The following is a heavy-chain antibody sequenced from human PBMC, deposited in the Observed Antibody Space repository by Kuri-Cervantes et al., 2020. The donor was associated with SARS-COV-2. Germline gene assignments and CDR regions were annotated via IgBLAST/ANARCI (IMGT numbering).Heavy chain of an antibody. CDR1: GFTFSSYG. J-gene: IGHJ4*02. CDR2: IWYDGSNK. D-gene: IGHD3-3*01. V-gene: IGHV3-30*19. CDR3: AREGGQDTYDFGGCLDY. Sequence: GGSLRLSCAASGFTFSSYGMHWVRQAPGKGLEWVAVIWYDGSNKYYADSVKGRFTISRDNSKNTLDLQMDGLRVEDTAVYYCAREGGQDTYDFGGCLDYWGQGTPVTVSS.